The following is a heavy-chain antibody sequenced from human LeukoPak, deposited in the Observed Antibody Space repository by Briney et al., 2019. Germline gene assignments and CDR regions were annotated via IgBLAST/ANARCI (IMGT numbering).Heavy chain of an antibody. D-gene: IGHD3-10*01. Sequence: GGSLRLSCAASGLTFSTYAMSWVRQAPGKGLEWVSDISGSGGLTYYADSVKGRFTISRDNSKNTLYLQMNSLRAEDTAVHYCAKAPYGSGSYYIYYFDYWGQGTLVTVSS. CDR3: AKAPYGSGSYYIYYFDY. CDR2: ISGSGGLT. J-gene: IGHJ4*02. V-gene: IGHV3-23*01. CDR1: GLTFSTYA.